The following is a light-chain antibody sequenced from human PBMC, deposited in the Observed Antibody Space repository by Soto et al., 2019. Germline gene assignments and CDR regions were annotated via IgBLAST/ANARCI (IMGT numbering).Light chain of an antibody. CDR1: QSVSTY. J-gene: IGKJ2*01. Sequence: EIVLTQSPATLSLSPGERATLSCRASQSVSTYLGWYQEKPGQPPRLVFSEASNRATGIPARFSGSGSGTDFTLPISSLEPEDSAFYFCHQRYSWPHTLGQGTKLEI. V-gene: IGKV3-11*01. CDR2: EAS. CDR3: HQRYSWPHT.